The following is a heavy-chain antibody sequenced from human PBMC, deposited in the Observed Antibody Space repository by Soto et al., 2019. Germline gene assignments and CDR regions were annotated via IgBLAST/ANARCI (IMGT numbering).Heavy chain of an antibody. CDR1: GFTFSSYA. J-gene: IGHJ4*02. Sequence: GGSLRLSCVASGFTFSSYAMSWVRQAPGKGLEWVSAISGSGGSTYYADSVKGRFTISRDNSKNTLYLQMNSLRAEDTAVYYCAKMPRDSSGYYPHFDYWGQGTLVTVSS. CDR3: AKMPRDSSGYYPHFDY. V-gene: IGHV3-23*01. D-gene: IGHD3-22*01. CDR2: ISGSGGST.